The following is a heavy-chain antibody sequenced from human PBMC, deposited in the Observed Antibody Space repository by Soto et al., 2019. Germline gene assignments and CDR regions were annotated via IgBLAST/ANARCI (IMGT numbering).Heavy chain of an antibody. Sequence: SVEVSCKXSGGTFSSYAISWVRQAPGQGLEWMGGIIPIFGTANYAQKFQGRVMITADESTSTAYMELSSLRSEDTAVYYCARAVWFDPWGQGTLVTSPQ. J-gene: IGHJ5*02. CDR2: IIPIFGTA. CDR3: ARAVWFDP. V-gene: IGHV1-69*13. CDR1: GGTFSSYA.